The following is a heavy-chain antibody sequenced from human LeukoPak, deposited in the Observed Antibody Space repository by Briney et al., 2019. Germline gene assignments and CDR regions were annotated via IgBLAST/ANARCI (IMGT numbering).Heavy chain of an antibody. D-gene: IGHD4-11*01. CDR3: ARVRPSNHYYYYMDV. CDR2: TYYSGST. J-gene: IGHJ6*03. V-gene: IGHV4-39*07. CDR1: GGSISSSSYY. Sequence: SETLSLTCTVSGGSISSSSYYWGWIRQPPGKGLEWIGSTYYSGSTYYNPSLKSRVTISVDTSKNQFSLKLSSVTAADTAVYYCARVRPSNHYYYYMDVWGKGTTVTISS.